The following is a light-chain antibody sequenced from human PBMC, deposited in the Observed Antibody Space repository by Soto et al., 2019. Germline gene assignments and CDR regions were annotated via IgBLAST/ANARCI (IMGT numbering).Light chain of an antibody. CDR1: SGHSSYA. CDR2: LNSDGSH. CDR3: QTWGTGIVV. J-gene: IGLJ2*01. V-gene: IGLV4-69*01. Sequence: QPVLTQSPSASASLGASVKLTCNLSSGHSSYAIAWHQQQPEKGPRYLMKLNSDGSHSKGDGIPDRFSGSSSGAERYLTISSLQSEEEADYYCQTWGTGIVVFGGGTKVTVL.